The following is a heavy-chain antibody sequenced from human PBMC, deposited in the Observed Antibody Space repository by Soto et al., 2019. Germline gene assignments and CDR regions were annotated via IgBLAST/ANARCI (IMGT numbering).Heavy chain of an antibody. CDR3: ARDPVGYCRGGSCPNDY. V-gene: IGHV3-66*01. CDR1: GFTVSSNY. D-gene: IGHD2-15*01. CDR2: IYSGGST. J-gene: IGHJ4*02. Sequence: EVQLVESGGGLVQPGGSLRRSCAASGFTVSSNYMSWVRQAPGKGLEWVSVIYSGGSTYYADSVKGRFTISRDNSKNTLYLHMNSLRAEDTAVYYCARDPVGYCRGGSCPNDYWGQGTLVTVSS.